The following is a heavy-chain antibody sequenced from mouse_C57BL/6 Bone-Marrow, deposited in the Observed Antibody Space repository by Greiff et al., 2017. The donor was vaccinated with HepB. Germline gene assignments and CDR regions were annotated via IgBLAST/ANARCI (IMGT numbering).Heavy chain of an antibody. J-gene: IGHJ4*01. Sequence: QVQLQQPGAELVKPGASVKVSCKASGYTFTSYWMHWVKQRPGQGLEWIGRIHPSDSDTNYNQKFKGKATLTVDKSSSTAYMQLSSRTSEDSAVYYCEIGGGYDGAMDYWGQGTSVTVSS. D-gene: IGHD2-2*01. CDR1: GYTFTSYW. V-gene: IGHV1-74*01. CDR2: IHPSDSDT. CDR3: EIGGGYDGAMDY.